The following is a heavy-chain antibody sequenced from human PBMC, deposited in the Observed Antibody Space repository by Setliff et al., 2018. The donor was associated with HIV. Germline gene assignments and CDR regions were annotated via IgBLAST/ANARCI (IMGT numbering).Heavy chain of an antibody. V-gene: IGHV4-4*08. CDR1: GGAITGYY. D-gene: IGHD3-10*01. Sequence: SETLSLTFNVSGGAITGYYWSWVRQAPGKALESIASIYSGGSAIYHPSLKSRVTISVDTSKNQFSLKLSSVTAADTAVYYCARDFNYGSGRYYYYMDVWGKGTTVTVSS. CDR2: IYSGGSA. J-gene: IGHJ6*03. CDR3: ARDFNYGSGRYYYYMDV.